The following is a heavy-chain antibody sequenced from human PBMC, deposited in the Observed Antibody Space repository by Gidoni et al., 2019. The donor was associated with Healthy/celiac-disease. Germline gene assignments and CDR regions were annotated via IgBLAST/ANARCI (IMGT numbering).Heavy chain of an antibody. J-gene: IGHJ6*02. D-gene: IGHD3-9*01. Sequence: QVQLQESGPGLVKPSQTLSLTCTVSGGSISSGGYYWSWIRQHPGKGLEWIGYIYYSGSTYYNPSLKCRVTISVDTSKNQFSLKLSSVTAADTAVYYCARDPINYDILTGNYYYYGMDVWGQGTTVTVSS. CDR3: ARDPINYDILTGNYYYYGMDV. CDR2: IYYSGST. V-gene: IGHV4-31*03. CDR1: GGSISSGGYY.